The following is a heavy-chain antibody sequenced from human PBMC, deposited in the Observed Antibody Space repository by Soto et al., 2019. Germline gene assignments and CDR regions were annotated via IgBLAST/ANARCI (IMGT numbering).Heavy chain of an antibody. D-gene: IGHD3-10*01. J-gene: IGHJ3*02. Sequence: GGSLRLSCAASGFTVSSNYMSWVRQAPGKGLEWVSVIYRGGSTYYADSVKGRFTISRDNSKNTLYLQMNILRAEDTAVYYCARDQGILWFGELSDHAFDIWGQGTMVTVSS. CDR1: GFTVSSNY. V-gene: IGHV3-66*01. CDR3: ARDQGILWFGELSDHAFDI. CDR2: IYRGGST.